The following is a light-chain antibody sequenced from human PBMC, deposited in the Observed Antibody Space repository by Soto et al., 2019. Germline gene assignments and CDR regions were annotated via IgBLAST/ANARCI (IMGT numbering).Light chain of an antibody. CDR1: QSVSSN. V-gene: IGKV3-15*01. CDR2: GAS. Sequence: EIVMTQSPATLSVSPGERATLSCRASQSVSSNLAWYQQIPGQAPRLLIYGASTRATGIPARFSGSGSGTEFTLTISSLQSEDFAVYYCQQYNNWPRTFGHGTKVEIK. J-gene: IGKJ1*01. CDR3: QQYNNWPRT.